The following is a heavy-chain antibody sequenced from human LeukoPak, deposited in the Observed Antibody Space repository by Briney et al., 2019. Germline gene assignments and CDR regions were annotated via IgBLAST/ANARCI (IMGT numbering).Heavy chain of an antibody. CDR1: GFGFSNYW. Sequence: GGSLRLSCAASGFGFSNYWMSWVRQAPGKGLECVANMNEDGSEKNYVDSVKGRFTIPRDNAQDSLYLQMNSLRAEDTAVYYCARDRGYSNFDYRGQGTLLTVSS. D-gene: IGHD4-11*01. CDR3: ARDRGYSNFDY. J-gene: IGHJ4*02. CDR2: MNEDGSEK. V-gene: IGHV3-7*01.